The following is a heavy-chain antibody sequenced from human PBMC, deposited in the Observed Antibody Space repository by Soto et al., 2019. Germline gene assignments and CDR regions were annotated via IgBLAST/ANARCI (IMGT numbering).Heavy chain of an antibody. Sequence: GGSLRLSCAASGFTFSSYAMHWVRQAPGKGLEWVAVISYDGSNKYYADSVKGRFTISRDNSKNTLYLQMNSLRAEDTAVYYCARGGTYYAFWSGCYDYLGQGTLVTVSS. V-gene: IGHV3-30-3*01. CDR1: GFTFSSYA. CDR2: ISYDGSNK. J-gene: IGHJ4*02. D-gene: IGHD3-3*01. CDR3: ARGGTYYAFWSGCYDY.